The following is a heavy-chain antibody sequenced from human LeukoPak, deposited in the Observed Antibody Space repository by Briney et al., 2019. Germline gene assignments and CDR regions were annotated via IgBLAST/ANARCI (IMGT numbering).Heavy chain of an antibody. J-gene: IGHJ6*03. Sequence: PGGSLRLCCAASGFTFSGSAMHWVRQASGKGLEWVGRIRSKANSYATAYAASVKGRFTISRDDSKNTAYLRMNSLKTEDTAVYYCTRLGSSWYDSSGSYYYYMDVWGKGTTVTVSS. CDR1: GFTFSGSA. CDR2: IRSKANSYAT. CDR3: TRLGSSWYDSSGSYYYYMDV. D-gene: IGHD6-13*01. V-gene: IGHV3-73*01.